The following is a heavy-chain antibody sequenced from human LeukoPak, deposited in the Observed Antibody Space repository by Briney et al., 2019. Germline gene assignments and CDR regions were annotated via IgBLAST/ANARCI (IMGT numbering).Heavy chain of an antibody. J-gene: IGHJ4*02. CDR3: AKDQGGYCTNGVCFTLDY. D-gene: IGHD2-8*01. CDR2: IKQDGSEK. V-gene: IGHV3-7*01. CDR1: GFTFSSYW. Sequence: GGSLRLSCAASGFTFSSYWMSWVRQAPGKGLEWVANIKQDGSEKYYVDSVKGRFTISRDNAKNSLYLQMNSLRAEDSAVYYCAKDQGGYCTNGVCFTLDYWGQGTLVTVSS.